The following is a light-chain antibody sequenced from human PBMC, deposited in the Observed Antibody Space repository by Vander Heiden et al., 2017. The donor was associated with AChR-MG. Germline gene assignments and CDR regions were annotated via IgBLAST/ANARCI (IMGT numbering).Light chain of an antibody. V-gene: IGKV3-15*01. CDR3: QQYNNWHT. CDR2: GAS. CDR1: QSISSY. J-gene: IGKJ2*01. Sequence: ELVLTQSPATLSVSPGERATLSCRASQSISSYVAWYQQKPGQAPRLLIYGASTRTTGIPARFSGSGSGTEFTLTISSLQSEDFAIYYCQQYNNWHTFGQGTKLEIK.